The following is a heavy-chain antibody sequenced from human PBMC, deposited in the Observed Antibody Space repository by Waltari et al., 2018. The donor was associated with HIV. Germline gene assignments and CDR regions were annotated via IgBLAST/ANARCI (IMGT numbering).Heavy chain of an antibody. D-gene: IGHD2-8*01. CDR3: ARRPRMAAFYLYYGMDV. V-gene: IGHV4-39*01. J-gene: IGHJ6*02. CDR2: IYYTGTT. Sequence: QLQLQQSGPGLVKPSETLSLTCTVSGGSVINSAYYWDFIRQSPGKGLEWIGNIYYTGTTFYNPSLQSRVTMSADLSRNQFSLRLNSVTAADTAIYYCARRPRMAAFYLYYGMDVWGQGTTVTVSS. CDR1: GGSVINSAYY.